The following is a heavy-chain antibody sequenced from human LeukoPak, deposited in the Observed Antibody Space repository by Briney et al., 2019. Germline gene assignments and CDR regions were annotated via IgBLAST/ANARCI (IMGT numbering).Heavy chain of an antibody. D-gene: IGHD1-26*01. CDR1: GGSISSSSYY. Sequence: PSETLSLTCTVSGGSISSSSYYWGWIRQPPGRGLEWIGSVYYSGTTYYNPSLKSQFTISVDTTKNQFSLRLSSVTAADTAIYYCARYGVVGAIDAFDIWGQGTMVTVSS. CDR3: ARYGVVGAIDAFDI. V-gene: IGHV4-39*07. CDR2: VYYSGTT. J-gene: IGHJ3*02.